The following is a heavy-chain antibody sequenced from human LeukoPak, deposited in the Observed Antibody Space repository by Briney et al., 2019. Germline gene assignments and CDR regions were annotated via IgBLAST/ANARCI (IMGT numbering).Heavy chain of an antibody. CDR1: GYTFTGYY. V-gene: IGHV1-2*02. CDR2: INPNSGGT. CDR3: ARDDYSNYYYYYYGMDV. J-gene: IGHJ6*02. D-gene: IGHD4-11*01. Sequence: ASVEVSCKASGYTFTGYYMHWVRQAPGQGLEWMGWINPNSGGTNYAQKFQGRVTMTRDTSISTAYMELSRLRSDDTAVYYCARDDYSNYYYYYYGMDVWGQGTTVTVSS.